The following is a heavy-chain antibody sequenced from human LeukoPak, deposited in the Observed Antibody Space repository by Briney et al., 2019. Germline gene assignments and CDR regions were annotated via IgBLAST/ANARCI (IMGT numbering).Heavy chain of an antibody. Sequence: GGSLRLSCAASGFTFSSYAMRWVRQAPGKGLEWVSAISGSGGSIYYADSVKGRFTISRDNSKNTLYLQMNSLRAEDTAVYYCAKESITMIVRDPIPWGQGTLVTVSS. CDR3: AKESITMIVRDPIP. J-gene: IGHJ5*02. CDR2: ISGSGGSI. D-gene: IGHD3-22*01. CDR1: GFTFSSYA. V-gene: IGHV3-23*01.